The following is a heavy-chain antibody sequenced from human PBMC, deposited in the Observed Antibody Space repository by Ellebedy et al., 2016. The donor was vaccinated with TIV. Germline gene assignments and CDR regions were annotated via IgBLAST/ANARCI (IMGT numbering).Heavy chain of an antibody. CDR3: ARDLEDLRDCGRLGSWFDP. Sequence: ASVKVSXXASGYTFTSYGISWVRQAPGQGLEWMGWISAYNGNTNYAQKLQGRVTMTTDTSTSTAYMELRSLRSDDTAVYYCARDLEDLRDCGRLGSWFDPWGQGTLVTVSS. D-gene: IGHD2-21*02. CDR1: GYTFTSYG. V-gene: IGHV1-18*04. CDR2: ISAYNGNT. J-gene: IGHJ5*02.